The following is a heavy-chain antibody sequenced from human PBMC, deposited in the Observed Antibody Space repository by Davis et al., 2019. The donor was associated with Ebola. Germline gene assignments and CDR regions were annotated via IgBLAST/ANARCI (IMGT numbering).Heavy chain of an antibody. V-gene: IGHV3-73*01. Sequence: GESLKISCAASGFTFSGSAMHWVRQASGKGLEWVGRIRSKANSYATAYAASVKGRFTISRDDSKNTAYLQMNSLKTEDTAVYYCATRGSSREFDYWGQGTLVSVS. D-gene: IGHD6-13*01. CDR2: IRSKANSYAT. CDR3: ATRGSSREFDY. J-gene: IGHJ4*02. CDR1: GFTFSGSA.